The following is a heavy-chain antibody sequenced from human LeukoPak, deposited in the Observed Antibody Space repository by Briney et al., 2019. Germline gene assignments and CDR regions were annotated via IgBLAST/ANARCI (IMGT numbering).Heavy chain of an antibody. V-gene: IGHV1-69*13. CDR3: ARVVVVVAATLNWLDP. J-gene: IGHJ5*02. CDR2: IIPIFGTA. D-gene: IGHD2-15*01. Sequence: ASVKVSCKASGGTFSSYAISWVRQAPGQGLEWMGGIIPIFGTANYAQKFQGRVTITADESTSTAYMELSSLRSEDTAVYYCARVVVVVAATLNWLDPWGQGTLVTVSS. CDR1: GGTFSSYA.